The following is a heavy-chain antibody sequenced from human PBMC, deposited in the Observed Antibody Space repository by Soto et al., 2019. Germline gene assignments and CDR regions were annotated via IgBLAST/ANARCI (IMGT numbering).Heavy chain of an antibody. CDR2: ITSSSTNT. J-gene: IGHJ3*02. Sequence: QLVESGGGLVKPGASLRLSCLASEFTFSDYYMHWIRQAPGKGLEWISSITSSSTNTDYADSVKGRFTIIRDNAKNSLFLQMSSLRVDDTAIYYCARGAPWGITFPFDIWGQGTMVSVSS. CDR1: EFTFSDYY. D-gene: IGHD1-20*01. V-gene: IGHV3-11*05. CDR3: ARGAPWGITFPFDI.